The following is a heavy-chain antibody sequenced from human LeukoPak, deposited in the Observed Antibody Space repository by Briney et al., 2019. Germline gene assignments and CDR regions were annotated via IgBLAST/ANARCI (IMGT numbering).Heavy chain of an antibody. D-gene: IGHD5-24*01. Sequence: ASVKVSCKASGYTFSIYRISWVRQAPGQGLEWLGWLSDYNGNTNYAQKFQGRVTMTTDTSTNTAYMELSSLRSEDTAVYYCARDPRDGYNSPFDYWGQGTLVTVPS. CDR1: GYTFSIYR. CDR3: ARDPRDGYNSPFDY. V-gene: IGHV1-18*01. CDR2: LSDYNGNT. J-gene: IGHJ4*02.